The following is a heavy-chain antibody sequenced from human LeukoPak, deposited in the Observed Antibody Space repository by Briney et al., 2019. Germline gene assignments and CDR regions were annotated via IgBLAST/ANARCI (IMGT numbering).Heavy chain of an antibody. J-gene: IGHJ4*02. Sequence: PGGSLRLSCAASGFTFSSYSMNWVRQAPGKGLEWVSSISSSSSYIYYADSVKGRFTISRDNAKNSLYLQMNSLRAEDTAVYYCARAPQTTVTAYVDWGQGTLVTVSS. D-gene: IGHD4-11*01. CDR2: ISSSSSYI. V-gene: IGHV3-21*01. CDR1: GFTFSSYS. CDR3: ARAPQTTVTAYVD.